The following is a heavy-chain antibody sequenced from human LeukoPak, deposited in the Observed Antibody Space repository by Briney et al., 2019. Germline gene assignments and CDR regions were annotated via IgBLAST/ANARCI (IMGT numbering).Heavy chain of an antibody. CDR2: INPTGSTA. Sequence: ASVKVSCKASGYTFTGYYMHWVRQAPGQGLEWVGLINPTGSTAWSAQKFRGRLTMTRDLSTTTDYMELSSLRLEDTAVYYCARDNSLEDMAWWFDPWGQGTLVIVSS. D-gene: IGHD5-24*01. V-gene: IGHV1-46*01. CDR1: GYTFTGYY. J-gene: IGHJ5*02. CDR3: ARDNSLEDMAWWFDP.